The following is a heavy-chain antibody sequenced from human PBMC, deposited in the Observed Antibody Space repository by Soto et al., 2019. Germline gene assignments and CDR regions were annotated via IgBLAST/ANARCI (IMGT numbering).Heavy chain of an antibody. Sequence: QLHLVQCGAVVKKPGASVTVSCSASGYPVTAYYMHWVRQAPGRGIEWMGGINPATGAEKYTQTIQGRVTMTRGTSTSTNFMDLSGLTSEATAAFYCARGGGVGVAGSAAFDMWGQGTLVTVSS. D-gene: IGHD3-3*01. CDR2: INPATGAE. J-gene: IGHJ3*02. CDR1: GYPVTAYY. CDR3: ARGGGVGVAGSAAFDM. V-gene: IGHV1-2*02.